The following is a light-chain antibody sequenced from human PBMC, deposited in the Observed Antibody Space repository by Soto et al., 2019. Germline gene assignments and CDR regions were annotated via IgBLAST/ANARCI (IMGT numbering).Light chain of an antibody. CDR3: SSYTTGGSYV. Sequence: QSALTQPASVSGSPGLSIAISCTGTRSDVGGYNSVSWYQQHPGKAPKLMIYDVSNRPSGVSNRFSGSKSGNTASLTISGLQAEDEGDYYCSSYTTGGSYVFGTGTKLTVL. CDR1: RSDVGGYNS. V-gene: IGLV2-14*01. CDR2: DVS. J-gene: IGLJ1*01.